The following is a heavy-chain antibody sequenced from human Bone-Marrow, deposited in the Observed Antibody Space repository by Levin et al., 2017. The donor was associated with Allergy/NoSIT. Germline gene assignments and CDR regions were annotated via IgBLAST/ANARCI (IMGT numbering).Heavy chain of an antibody. V-gene: IGHV3-21*04. J-gene: IGHJ5*02. CDR2: ISSSGTSA. CDR1: GFSFSSYD. Sequence: GGSLRRSCVTSGFSFSSYDMDWFRQAPGKGLEWISSISSSGTSAHYADSVKGRFAISRDHAKKTVYLQMTGVRIDDPAIYYCTRHRLRGDNWFDPWGQGTLVSVSS. CDR3: TRHRLRGDNWFDP. D-gene: IGHD3-16*02.